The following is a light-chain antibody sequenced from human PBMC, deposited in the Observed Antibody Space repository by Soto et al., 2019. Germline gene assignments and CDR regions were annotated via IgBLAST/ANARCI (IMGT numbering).Light chain of an antibody. J-gene: IGLJ1*01. CDR3: CSYGGSYTPYV. V-gene: IGLV2-11*01. CDR1: SSDVGGYNY. Sequence: QSALTQSRSVTGSPGQSVTISCTGTSSDVGGYNYVSWYQQHPGKAPKLIIYDVSERPSGVPDRFSGSKSGNTASLTISGLQAEDEADYYCCSYGGSYTPYVFGTGTKVTVL. CDR2: DVS.